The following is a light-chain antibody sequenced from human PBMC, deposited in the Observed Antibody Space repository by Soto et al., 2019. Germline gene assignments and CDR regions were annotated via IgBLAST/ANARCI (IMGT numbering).Light chain of an antibody. CDR1: SSDVGNYKY. CDR2: EVS. V-gene: IGLV2-8*01. Sequence: QSVLTQSPSASGSPGQSVTISCTGTSSDVGNYKYVSWYQQHPGKAPKLMIYEVSKRPSGVPDRFSGSKSGNTDSLTVSGLQVEDEADYYCSSYAGSNLWVFGGGTKLTVL. CDR3: SSYAGSNLWV. J-gene: IGLJ3*02.